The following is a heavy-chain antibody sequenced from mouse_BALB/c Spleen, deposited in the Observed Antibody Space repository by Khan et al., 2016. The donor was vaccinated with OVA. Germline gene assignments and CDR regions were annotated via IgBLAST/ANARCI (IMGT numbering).Heavy chain of an antibody. CDR2: ISYSGST. CDR3: ARTARIKY. CDR1: GYSITSGYG. V-gene: IGHV3-2*02. Sequence: EVQLQESGPGLVKPSQSLSLTCTVTGYSITSGYGWNWIRQFPGNKLEWMGYISYSGSTNYNPSLKSRISITRETSNNQFFLQLNSVTTEDTATXYCARTARIKYWGQGTTLTVSS. J-gene: IGHJ2*01. D-gene: IGHD1-2*01.